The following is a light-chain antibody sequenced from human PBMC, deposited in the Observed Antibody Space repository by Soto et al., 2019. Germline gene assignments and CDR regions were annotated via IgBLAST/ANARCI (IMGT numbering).Light chain of an antibody. CDR3: QKLNSYPLN. Sequence: DIQLTQSPSFLSASVVDRVTITCRASQDMNTYIAWYQHTPGKAPKLLIYCASTLQSGVPARFSGSESGAVFTLRISSLQPEDFATYYCQKLNSYPLNFGGGTKVDIK. CDR1: QDMNTY. CDR2: CAS. J-gene: IGKJ4*01. V-gene: IGKV1-9*01.